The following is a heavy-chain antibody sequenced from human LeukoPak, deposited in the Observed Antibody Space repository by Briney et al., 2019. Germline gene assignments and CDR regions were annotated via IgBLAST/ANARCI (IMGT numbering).Heavy chain of an antibody. V-gene: IGHV3-74*01. CDR1: GFMFSNNW. CDR2: INTDGSST. Sequence: PGGSLRLSCAASGFMFSNNWMHWVRQAPGKGLVWVSRINTDGSSTNYADSVTGRFTISRDNAKNSLYLQMNSLRDEDTAVYYCASELRFLDENTSDRAFDIWGQGTMVTVSS. CDR3: ASELRFLDENTSDRAFDI. J-gene: IGHJ3*02. D-gene: IGHD3-3*01.